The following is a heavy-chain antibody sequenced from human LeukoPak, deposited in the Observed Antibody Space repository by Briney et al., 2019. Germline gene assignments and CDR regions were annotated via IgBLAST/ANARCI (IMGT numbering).Heavy chain of an antibody. CDR2: IKQDGSEK. CDR3: VRSMDV. CDR1: GFTFSSYW. Sequence: WGSLRLSCAASGFTFSSYWMHWVRQAPGKGLEWVANIKQDGSEKYYVDSVKGRFTISRDNAKNSLFLQMNSLRAGDTAVYYCVRSMDVWGQGTTVTVSS. J-gene: IGHJ6*02. V-gene: IGHV3-7*03.